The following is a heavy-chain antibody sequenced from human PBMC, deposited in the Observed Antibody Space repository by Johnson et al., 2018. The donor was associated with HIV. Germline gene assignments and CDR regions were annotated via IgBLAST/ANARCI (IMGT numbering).Heavy chain of an antibody. Sequence: QVHLVESGGGVVQPGRSLRLSCAASRFTFSSYAMHWVRQAPGKGLEWVAVISYDGSKRYYADSVRGRFTISRDNSKNTLYLQVNGLRVEDTAVFYCASGEDYGGNYGALDIWGQGTMVTVSS. D-gene: IGHD4-23*01. V-gene: IGHV3-30*01. CDR2: ISYDGSKR. J-gene: IGHJ3*02. CDR1: RFTFSSYA. CDR3: ASGEDYGGNYGALDI.